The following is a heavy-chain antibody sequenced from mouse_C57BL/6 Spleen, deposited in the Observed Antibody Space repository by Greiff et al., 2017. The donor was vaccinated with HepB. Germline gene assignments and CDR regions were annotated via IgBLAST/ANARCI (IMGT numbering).Heavy chain of an antibody. CDR1: GYTFTDYY. Sequence: EVQLQQSGPELVKPGASVKISCKASGYTFTDYYMNWVKQSHGKSLEWIGDINPNNGGTSYNQKFKGKATLTVDKSSSTAYMELRSLTSEDSAVYYCARDPTAQATFDYWGQGTTLTVSS. V-gene: IGHV1-26*01. J-gene: IGHJ2*01. CDR3: ARDPTAQATFDY. CDR2: INPNNGGT. D-gene: IGHD3-2*02.